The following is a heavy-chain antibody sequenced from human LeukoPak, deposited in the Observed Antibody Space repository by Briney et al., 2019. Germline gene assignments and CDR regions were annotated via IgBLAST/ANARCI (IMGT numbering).Heavy chain of an antibody. V-gene: IGHV4-4*07. CDR3: ARSGIAVAGTADAFDI. J-gene: IGHJ3*02. CDR1: GGSISNYY. CDR2: IYTSGST. Sequence: PSETLSLTCTVSGGSISNYYWSWIRQPAGKGLEWIGRIYTSGSTNYNPSLKSRVTMSVDTSKNQFSLKLSSVTAADTAVYYCARSGIAVAGTADAFDIWGQGTMVTVSS. D-gene: IGHD6-19*01.